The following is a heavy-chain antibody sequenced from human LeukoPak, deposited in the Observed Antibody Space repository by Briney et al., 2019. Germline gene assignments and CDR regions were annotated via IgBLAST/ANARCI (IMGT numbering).Heavy chain of an antibody. J-gene: IGHJ4*02. Sequence: GASVKVSCRASAYTCTNYYMHWVRQAPGQGLEWMGRINPSGGSTSYAQRFQGRVTMTRDTSTSTVYMEVTSLRSEDTAVYYCARSWSSGYYFEFWGQGTLVTVSS. D-gene: IGHD3-22*01. CDR1: AYTCTNYY. CDR3: ARSWSSGYYFEF. CDR2: INPSGGST. V-gene: IGHV1-46*01.